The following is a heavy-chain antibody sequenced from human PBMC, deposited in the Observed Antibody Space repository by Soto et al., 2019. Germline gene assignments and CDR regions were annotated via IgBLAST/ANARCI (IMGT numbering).Heavy chain of an antibody. D-gene: IGHD4-17*01. CDR1: GGTFSSYA. J-gene: IGHJ6*02. CDR2: IIPIFGTA. Sequence: QVQLVQSGAEVKKPGSSVKVSCKASGGTFSSYAISWVRQAPGQGIEWMGGIIPIFGTANYAQKFQGRVTITADKSTSTAYMELSSLRSEDTAVYYCARDLGDVDYVGGYYSYGMDVWGQGTTVTVSS. V-gene: IGHV1-69*06. CDR3: ARDLGDVDYVGGYYSYGMDV.